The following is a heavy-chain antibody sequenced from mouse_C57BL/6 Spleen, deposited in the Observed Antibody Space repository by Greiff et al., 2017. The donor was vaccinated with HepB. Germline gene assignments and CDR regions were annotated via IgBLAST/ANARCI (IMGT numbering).Heavy chain of an antibody. D-gene: IGHD1-1*01. CDR1: GYTFTRYT. Sequence: VKLMESGAELARPGASVKMSCKASGYTFTRYTMHWIKQRPGQGLEWIGYIKPGSGYTENNQKFKDRATLTADKSSSTAYMHLSSLTSGDSAVYYCARETPVVADFDYWGQGTTLTVSS. CDR2: IKPGSGYT. CDR3: ARETPVVADFDY. J-gene: IGHJ2*01. V-gene: IGHV1-4*01.